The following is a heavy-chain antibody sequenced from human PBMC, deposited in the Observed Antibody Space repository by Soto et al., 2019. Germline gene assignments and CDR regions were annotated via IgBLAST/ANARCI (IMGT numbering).Heavy chain of an antibody. V-gene: IGHV1-69*01. Sequence: QVHLVQSGAEVKKPGSSVKVSCKASGGTFSSYAISWVRQAPGQGLEWMGGIIPIFGTANYAQKFQGRVTITADESTSTAYMELSSLRSEDTAVYYCARAKSFRRSSSSWYFDLWGRGTLVTVSS. D-gene: IGHD6-6*01. CDR2: IIPIFGTA. CDR1: GGTFSSYA. J-gene: IGHJ2*01. CDR3: ARAKSFRRSSSSWYFDL.